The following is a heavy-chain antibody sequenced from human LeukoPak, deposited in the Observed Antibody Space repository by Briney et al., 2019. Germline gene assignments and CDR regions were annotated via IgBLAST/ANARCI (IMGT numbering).Heavy chain of an antibody. V-gene: IGHV4-59*01. J-gene: IGHJ4*02. D-gene: IGHD6-13*01. CDR3: ARGSTMGYSSSWYR. Sequence: SETLSLTCTVSGDSISNYYWSWIRQPPGKGLEWIWHIYYSGSTNYNPSLKSRVTISVYTSKNQFSLKLSSVTAADTAVYYRARGSTMGYSSSWYRWGQGTLVTVSP. CDR2: IYYSGST. CDR1: GDSISNYY.